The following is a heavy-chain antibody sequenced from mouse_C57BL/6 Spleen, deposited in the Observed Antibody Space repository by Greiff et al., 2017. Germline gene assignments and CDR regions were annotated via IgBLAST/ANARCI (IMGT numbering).Heavy chain of an antibody. D-gene: IGHD1-1*01. CDR1: GYTFTDYY. CDR3: ARGLDYYYGSSYYFDY. Sequence: EVKLMESGPVLVKPGASVKMSCKASGYTFTDYYMNWVKQSHGKSLEWIGVINPYNGGTSYNQKFKGKATLTVDKSSSTAYMELNSLTSEDSAVYYCARGLDYYYGSSYYFDYWGQGTTLTVSS. CDR2: INPYNGGT. V-gene: IGHV1-19*01. J-gene: IGHJ2*01.